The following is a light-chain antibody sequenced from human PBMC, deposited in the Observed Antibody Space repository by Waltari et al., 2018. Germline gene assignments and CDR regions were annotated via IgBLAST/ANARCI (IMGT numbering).Light chain of an antibody. CDR3: QQYNNWPRT. Sequence: EIVMMRSPDTLSVSPGERATLSGSARQSVSRNLAWYQQKPGQAPRLLIYGASTRATGIPARFSGSGSGTEFTLTISSLQSEDFAVYYCQQYNNWPRTFGQGAKVEIK. J-gene: IGKJ1*01. CDR2: GAS. V-gene: IGKV3-15*01. CDR1: QSVSRN.